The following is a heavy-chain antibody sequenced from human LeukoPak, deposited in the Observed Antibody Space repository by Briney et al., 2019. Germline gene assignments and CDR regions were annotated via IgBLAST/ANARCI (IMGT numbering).Heavy chain of an antibody. CDR3: ARARWYSSDY. J-gene: IGHJ4*02. Sequence: GGSLRLSRAVSGFTFSGHWMFWVRQAPGKGLVWVSSTNSDGSSTGYTDSVKGRFTVSRDNAKNTLYLQMNSLRAEDTAVYCARARWYSSDYWGQGTLVTVSS. V-gene: IGHV3-74*01. CDR1: GFTFSGHW. D-gene: IGHD5-24*01. CDR2: TNSDGSST.